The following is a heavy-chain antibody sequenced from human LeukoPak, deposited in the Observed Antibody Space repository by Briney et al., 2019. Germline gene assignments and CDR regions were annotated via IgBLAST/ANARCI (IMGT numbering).Heavy chain of an antibody. J-gene: IGHJ4*02. Sequence: GGSLRLSCAASGFIFSNYPMHCVRQAPGMGREGVAVISPDGTNKYYADSVKGRFTVSRDNSKNTLYVQMNSLRAEDTAVYYCAREYASGSYRGYFDYWGQGTLVTVSS. CDR2: ISPDGTNK. V-gene: IGHV3-30*04. CDR1: GFIFSNYP. CDR3: AREYASGSYRGYFDY. D-gene: IGHD3-10*01.